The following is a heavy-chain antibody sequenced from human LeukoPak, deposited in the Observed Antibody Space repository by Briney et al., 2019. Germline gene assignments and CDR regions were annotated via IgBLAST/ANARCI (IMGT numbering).Heavy chain of an antibody. CDR2: IIPIFGTA. CDR1: GGTFGSYA. Sequence: ASVKVSCKASGGTFGSYAISWVRQAPGQGLEWMGGIIPIFGTANYAQKFQGRVTITADESTSTAYMELSSLRSEDTAVYYCARGIGDGYNLDGYYFDYWGQGTLVTVSS. CDR3: ARGIGDGYNLDGYYFDY. V-gene: IGHV1-69*13. J-gene: IGHJ4*02. D-gene: IGHD5-24*01.